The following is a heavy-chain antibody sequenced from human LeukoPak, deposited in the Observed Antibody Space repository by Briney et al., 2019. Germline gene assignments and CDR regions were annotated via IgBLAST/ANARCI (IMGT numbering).Heavy chain of an antibody. Sequence: PSETLSLTCTVSGGSISSSSYYWGWIRQPPGKGLEWIGSIYYSGSTYYNPSLKSRVTISVDTSKNQFSLKLSSLTAADTAVYYCARDGLWIQNAFDIWGQGTMVTVSS. V-gene: IGHV4-39*07. D-gene: IGHD5-18*01. J-gene: IGHJ3*02. CDR1: GGSISSSSYY. CDR3: ARDGLWIQNAFDI. CDR2: IYYSGST.